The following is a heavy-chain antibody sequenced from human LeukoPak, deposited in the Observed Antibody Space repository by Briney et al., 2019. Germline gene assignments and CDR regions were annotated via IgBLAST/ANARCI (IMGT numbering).Heavy chain of an antibody. Sequence: SETLSLTCTVSGRSISSSSYYWGWIRQPPGNGLDWFGRIYYSQSIYYNPSLKSRVTISVDTSKNQFSLKLSSVTAADSSVYYCARHLASDDAFDIWGQGTMVTVSS. CDR2: IYYSQSI. CDR3: ARHLASDDAFDI. CDR1: GRSISSSSYY. J-gene: IGHJ3*02. V-gene: IGHV4-39*01.